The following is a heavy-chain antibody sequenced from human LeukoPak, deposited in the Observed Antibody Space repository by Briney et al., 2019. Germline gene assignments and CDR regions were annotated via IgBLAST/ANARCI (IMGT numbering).Heavy chain of an antibody. V-gene: IGHV1-2*02. CDR2: INPNSGGT. Sequence: GASVTVSCKASGYTFTGYYMHWVRQAPGQGLEWMGWINPNSGGTNYAQKFQGRVTMTRDTSISTAYMELSRLRSDDTAVYYCARDFGDYGGFDYWGQGTLVTVSS. D-gene: IGHD4-17*01. J-gene: IGHJ4*02. CDR1: GYTFTGYY. CDR3: ARDFGDYGGFDY.